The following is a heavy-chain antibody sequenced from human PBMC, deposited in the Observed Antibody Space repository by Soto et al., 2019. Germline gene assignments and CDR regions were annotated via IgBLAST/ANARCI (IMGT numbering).Heavy chain of an antibody. Sequence: ASVKCYFNASGYTFTSDAMHWVRQAPGQMLDCMGWINAGNGKTKYSQNFQGRVTITRDTSASTSYMELSSLRSEDTAVYYCARDLGVTQDYWGQGTLDNVSS. CDR1: GYTFTSDA. J-gene: IGHJ4*02. D-gene: IGHD1-26*01. CDR3: ARDLGVTQDY. V-gene: IGHV1-3*01. CDR2: INAGNGKT.